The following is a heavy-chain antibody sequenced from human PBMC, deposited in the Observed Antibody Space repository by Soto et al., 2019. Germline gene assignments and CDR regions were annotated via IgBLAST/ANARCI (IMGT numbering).Heavy chain of an antibody. CDR3: AKVGPYVAGSYMFRYNWSGP. CDR1: GFTFSSDW. J-gene: IGHJ5*02. CDR2: INTDGSGT. V-gene: IGHV3-74*01. D-gene: IGHD3-10*01. Sequence: GGSLRLSCAASGFTFSSDWMHWVRQAPGKGLVWVSRINTDGSGTTYADSVKGRFTISRDNAKNMVYLQMNSLRAEDTAVYYCAKVGPYVAGSYMFRYNWSGPWGPGTLVT.